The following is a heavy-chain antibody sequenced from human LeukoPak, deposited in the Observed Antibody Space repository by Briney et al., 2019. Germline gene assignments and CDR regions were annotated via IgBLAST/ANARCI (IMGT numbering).Heavy chain of an antibody. CDR3: ARDLGEPYCSSTSCPTNWFDP. CDR1: GYTFTGYY. D-gene: IGHD2-2*01. V-gene: IGHV1-2*02. J-gene: IGHJ5*02. CDR2: INPNSGGT. Sequence: ASVKVSCKASGYTFTGYYMHWVRQAPGQGLEWRGWINPNSGGTNYAQKFQGRVTMTRDTPIGTAYMELSRLRSDDTAVYYCARDLGEPYCSSTSCPTNWFDPWGQGTLVTVSS.